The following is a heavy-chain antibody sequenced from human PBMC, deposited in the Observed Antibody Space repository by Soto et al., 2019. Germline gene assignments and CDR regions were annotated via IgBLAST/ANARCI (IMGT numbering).Heavy chain of an antibody. CDR3: VRGDDFDYYYGVDV. V-gene: IGHV1-69*06. Sequence: QVQLVQSGAEVKKPGSSVKVSCKASGGTFSNHAISWVRQAPGQGLEWMGGIVPMFGTSNYAQKFQGRVTTTADKSTNTAYMELSSLTSEDTAVYYCVRGDDFDYYYGVDVWGQGTTVTVSS. D-gene: IGHD3-16*01. CDR2: IVPMFGTS. J-gene: IGHJ6*02. CDR1: GGTFSNHA.